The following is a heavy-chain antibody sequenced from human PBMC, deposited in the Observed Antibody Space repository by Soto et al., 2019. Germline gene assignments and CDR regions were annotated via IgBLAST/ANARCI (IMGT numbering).Heavy chain of an antibody. Sequence: SETLSLTCTVSGGSISCYYWSWIRQPPGKGLEWIGYIHYSGGTNYNPSLKSRVTISVDTSKNQLSLKLTSVTAADTAVYYCARGDDFWSGYWPWGQGTLVTVSS. CDR1: GGSISCYY. V-gene: IGHV4-59*01. J-gene: IGHJ5*02. D-gene: IGHD3-3*01. CDR2: IHYSGGT. CDR3: ARGDDFWSGYWP.